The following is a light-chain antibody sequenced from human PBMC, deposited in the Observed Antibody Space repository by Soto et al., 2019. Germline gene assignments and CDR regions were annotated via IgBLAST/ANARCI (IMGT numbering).Light chain of an antibody. CDR1: QDISNY. CDR2: DAS. CDR3: QQYDNLPFT. V-gene: IGKV1-33*01. Sequence: DIPMTQSPSSLSASVGDRVTITCQASQDISNYLHWYQQKPGKAPKLLIYDASNLETGVPSRFSGSGSGTDFTFTISSLQPEDIATYYCQQYDNLPFTFGPGTKVDIK. J-gene: IGKJ3*01.